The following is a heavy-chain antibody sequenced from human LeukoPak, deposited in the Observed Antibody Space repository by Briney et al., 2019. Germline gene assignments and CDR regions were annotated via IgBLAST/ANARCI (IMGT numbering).Heavy chain of an antibody. CDR1: GFTFSSYS. CDR2: ISSGSSYI. J-gene: IGHJ4*02. Sequence: GGSLRLSCAASGFTFSSYSMNWVRQAPGKGLEWVSCISSGSSYIHYADSVKGRFTISRDNAKKSMYLQMNSLRAEDTAVYYCARDGGGSYHINFDYWGQGTLVTVSS. CDR3: ARDGGGSYHINFDY. V-gene: IGHV3-21*01. D-gene: IGHD1-26*01.